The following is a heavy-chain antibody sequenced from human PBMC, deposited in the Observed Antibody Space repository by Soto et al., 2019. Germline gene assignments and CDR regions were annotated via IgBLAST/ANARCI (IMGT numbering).Heavy chain of an antibody. Sequence: SETLSLTCTVSGGSISSGDYYWSWIRQPPGKGLEWIGYIYYSGSTYYNPSLRSRVTISVDTSKNQFSLKLSSVTAADTAVYYCAGQLWFGELYDYWGQGTLVTVSS. CDR1: GGSISSGDYY. V-gene: IGHV4-30-4*01. CDR3: AGQLWFGELYDY. J-gene: IGHJ4*02. CDR2: IYYSGST. D-gene: IGHD3-10*01.